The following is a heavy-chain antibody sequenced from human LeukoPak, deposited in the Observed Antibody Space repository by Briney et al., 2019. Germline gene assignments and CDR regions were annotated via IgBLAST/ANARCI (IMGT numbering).Heavy chain of an antibody. CDR3: ARDGFVGAADY. J-gene: IGHJ4*02. Sequence: GGSLRLSCAASVFIFSGYWMNWVRQAPGKGLEWVANIKQDGSEKQYVDSVRGRFTISRDNAKNSLYLQMNSLRVEDTAVYYCARDGFVGAADYWGQGTLVTVSS. D-gene: IGHD6-13*01. V-gene: IGHV3-7*01. CDR2: IKQDGSEK. CDR1: VFIFSGYW.